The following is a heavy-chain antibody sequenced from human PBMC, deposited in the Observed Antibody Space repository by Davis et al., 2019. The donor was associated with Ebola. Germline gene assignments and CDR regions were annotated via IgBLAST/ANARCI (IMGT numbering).Heavy chain of an antibody. D-gene: IGHD6-13*01. V-gene: IGHV1-2*05. CDR1: GYTFTGYY. Sequence: ASVKVSCKASGYTFTGYYMHWVRQAPGQGLEWMGRINPNSGGTNYAQKFQGRVTMTRDTSISTAYMELSRLRSDDTVVYYCARGGRSPGSIAALDYWGQGTLVTVSS. J-gene: IGHJ4*02. CDR3: ARGGRSPGSIAALDY. CDR2: INPNSGGT.